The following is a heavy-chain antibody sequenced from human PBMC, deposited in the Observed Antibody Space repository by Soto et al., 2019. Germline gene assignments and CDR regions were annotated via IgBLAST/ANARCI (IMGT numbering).Heavy chain of an antibody. J-gene: IGHJ5*02. V-gene: IGHV4-31*03. Sequence: PSETLSLTCTVSGGSISSGGYYWSWIRQHPGKGLEWIGYIYYSGSTYYNPSLKSRVTISVDTSKNQFSLKLSSVTAADTAVYYCAKPYVARVNYWEGPPINWFDPWGQGTLVTVSS. D-gene: IGHD2-8*02. CDR2: IYYSGST. CDR3: AKPYVARVNYWEGPPINWFDP. CDR1: GGSISSGGYY.